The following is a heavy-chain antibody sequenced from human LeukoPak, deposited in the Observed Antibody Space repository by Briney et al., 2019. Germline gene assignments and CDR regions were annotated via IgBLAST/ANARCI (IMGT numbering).Heavy chain of an antibody. D-gene: IGHD1-26*01. V-gene: IGHV1-2*02. CDR2: INPNSGGT. CDR3: AREGQLVGLNPKVHYYGMDF. Sequence: ASVKVTCKASGYTFSAYYMHWVRQAPGQGPEWMGWINPNSGGTNYAQKFQGRVTMTRDTSISTAYMELTRLRSDDTAVYYCAREGQLVGLNPKVHYYGMDFWGQGTTVTVSS. CDR1: GYTFSAYY. J-gene: IGHJ6*02.